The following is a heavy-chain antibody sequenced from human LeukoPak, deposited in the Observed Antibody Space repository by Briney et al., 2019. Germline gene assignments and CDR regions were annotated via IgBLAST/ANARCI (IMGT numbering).Heavy chain of an antibody. CDR1: GFTFDDYA. CDR3: AKDGVPGIAVAGTPDNWFDP. V-gene: IGHV3-9*01. CDR2: ISWNSGSI. D-gene: IGHD6-19*01. J-gene: IGHJ5*02. Sequence: GRSLRLSCAASGFTFDDYAMHWVRQAPGKGLEWVSGISWNSGSIGYADSVKGRFTISRDNAKNSLYLQMNSLRAEDTALYYCAKDGVPGIAVAGTPDNWFDPWGQGTLVTVSS.